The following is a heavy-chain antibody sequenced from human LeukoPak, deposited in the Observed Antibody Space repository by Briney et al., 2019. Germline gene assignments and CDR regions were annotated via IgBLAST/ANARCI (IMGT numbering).Heavy chain of an antibody. CDR3: AKYVWVLYFDWYGQHLDSFDI. CDR2: ISYDGSNT. J-gene: IGHJ3*02. V-gene: IGHV3-30*18. D-gene: IGHD3-9*01. Sequence: RSLRLSCAASGFTLSSYGMHWVRQAPGKGLEWVAVISYDGSNTYYADSVKGRFTISRDNSKTTLYLQMNSLRAEDTAVYYSAKYVWVLYFDWYGQHLDSFDIWGQGTMVTVSS. CDR1: GFTLSSYG.